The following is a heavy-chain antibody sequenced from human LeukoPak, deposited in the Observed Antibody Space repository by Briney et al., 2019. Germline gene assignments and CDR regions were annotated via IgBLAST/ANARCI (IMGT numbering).Heavy chain of an antibody. CDR3: GRSAGFVHLDH. J-gene: IGHJ4*02. CDR1: GGSFSGYY. D-gene: IGHD3-16*01. Sequence: SETLSLTCAVYGGSFSGYYWSWIRQPAGKGLEWIGRIYTSGSTNYNPSVKSRVTISVDTSKNQFSLMVRSVTAADTAVYYCGRSAGFVHLDHWGKGTLVTVTS. V-gene: IGHV4-59*10. CDR2: IYTSGST.